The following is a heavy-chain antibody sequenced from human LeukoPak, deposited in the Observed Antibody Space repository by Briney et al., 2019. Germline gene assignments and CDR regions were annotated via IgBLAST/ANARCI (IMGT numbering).Heavy chain of an antibody. Sequence: RASVKVSCKASGGTFSSYAISWVRQAPGQGLEWMGWINTNTGNPTYAQGFTGRFVFSLDTSVSTAYLQISSLKAEDTAVYYCARDRYYYGSGTPGYNWFDPWGQGTLVTVSS. CDR2: INTNTGNP. CDR3: ARDRYYYGSGTPGYNWFDP. CDR1: GGTFSSYA. V-gene: IGHV7-4-1*02. D-gene: IGHD3-10*01. J-gene: IGHJ5*02.